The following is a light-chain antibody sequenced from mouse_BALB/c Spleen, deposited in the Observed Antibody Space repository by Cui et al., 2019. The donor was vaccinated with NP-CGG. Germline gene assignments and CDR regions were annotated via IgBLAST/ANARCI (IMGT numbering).Light chain of an antibody. CDR2: GTN. V-gene: IGLV1*01. Sequence: QGVVTQEPALTPSPGETVTLTCRSSTGAVTTSNYANWVQEKPDHLFTGLIGGTNNRVPGVPARFSGSLIGDKAALTITGAQTEDEAIYFCALWYSNHWVFGGGTKLTVL. CDR1: TGAVTTSNY. J-gene: IGLJ1*01. CDR3: ALWYSNHWV.